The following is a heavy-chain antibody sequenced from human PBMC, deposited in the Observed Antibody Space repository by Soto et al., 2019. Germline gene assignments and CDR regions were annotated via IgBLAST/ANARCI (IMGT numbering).Heavy chain of an antibody. CDR2: IYSGGTT. D-gene: IGHD1-1*01. Sequence: EVQLVESGGGLIQPGGSLRLSCAASGFTVSSNYMSWVRQAPGKGLEWVSVIYSGGTTYYADSVKGRFTISRDNSKNTLYLQMNSLRAKDTAVYYCARESDDSYFDHWGQGTLVTVSS. CDR3: ARESDDSYFDH. V-gene: IGHV3-53*01. CDR1: GFTVSSNY. J-gene: IGHJ4*02.